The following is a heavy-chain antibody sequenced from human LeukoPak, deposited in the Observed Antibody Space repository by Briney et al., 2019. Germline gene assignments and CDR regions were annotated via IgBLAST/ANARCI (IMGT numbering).Heavy chain of an antibody. D-gene: IGHD2-15*01. Sequence: PGESLKISCKGSGYSFTSYWIGWVRQMPGKGLEWMGIIYPGDSDTRYSPSFQGQVTISADKSISTAYLQWSSLKASDTAMYYCARVSGYCSGGSCYSGALRFDPWGQGTLVTVSS. J-gene: IGHJ5*02. V-gene: IGHV5-51*01. CDR3: ARVSGYCSGGSCYSGALRFDP. CDR1: GYSFTSYW. CDR2: IYPGDSDT.